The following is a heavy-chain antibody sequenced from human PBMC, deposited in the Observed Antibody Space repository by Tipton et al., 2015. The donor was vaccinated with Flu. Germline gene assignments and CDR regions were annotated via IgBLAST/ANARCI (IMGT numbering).Heavy chain of an antibody. CDR3: ARRDYSNYVSEPKNWFDS. D-gene: IGHD4-11*01. CDR2: IFHSGNA. Sequence: TLSLTCTVSGDSIRSSDYYWGWVRQPPGKGLQWIGNIFHSGNAYRNPSLKSRVTISVDTSKNQFSLKLTSVTAADTAVYYCARRDYSNYVSEPKNWFDSWCQGALVTVSS. J-gene: IGHJ5*01. V-gene: IGHV4-38-2*02. CDR1: GDSIRSSDYY.